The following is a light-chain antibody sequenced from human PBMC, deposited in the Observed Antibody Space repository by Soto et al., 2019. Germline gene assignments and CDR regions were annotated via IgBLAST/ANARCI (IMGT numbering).Light chain of an antibody. Sequence: EIVMTQSPATLAVSPGESATLSCRASQSISNHLTWYQQKPGQPPRLLIYGASTRATGIPARFSGSGSGTEFTLTISNLQSEDFAVYYCQQYNNWPPITFGQGTRLEIK. CDR1: QSISNH. CDR2: GAS. CDR3: QQYNNWPPIT. V-gene: IGKV3-15*01. J-gene: IGKJ5*01.